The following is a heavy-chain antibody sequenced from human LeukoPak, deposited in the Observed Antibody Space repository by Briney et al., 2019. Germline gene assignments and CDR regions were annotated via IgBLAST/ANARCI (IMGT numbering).Heavy chain of an antibody. CDR1: GFTFSSYS. CDR2: ISSSSSYI. V-gene: IGHV3-21*01. CDR3: ARDHSSGWYTQVWFDP. D-gene: IGHD6-19*01. J-gene: IGHJ5*02. Sequence: PGGSLRLSCAASGFTFSSYSMNWVRQAPGKGLEWVSSISSSSSYIYYADSVKGRFTISRDNAKNSLYLQMNSLRAEDTAVYYCARDHSSGWYTQVWFDPWGQGTLVTVSS.